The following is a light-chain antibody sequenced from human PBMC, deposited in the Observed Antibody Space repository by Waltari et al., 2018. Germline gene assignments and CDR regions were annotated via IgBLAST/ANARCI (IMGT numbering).Light chain of an antibody. J-gene: IGKJ2*01. V-gene: IGKV1-39*01. CDR1: QSISSY. CDR2: AAS. CDR3: QQSYSTLGYT. Sequence: DIQMTQSPSSLSASVGDSVPITCRASQSISSYLNWYQQKPGKAPKLLIYAASSLQSGVPSRFSGSGSGTDFTLTISSLQPEDFATYYCQQSYSTLGYTFGQGTKLEIK.